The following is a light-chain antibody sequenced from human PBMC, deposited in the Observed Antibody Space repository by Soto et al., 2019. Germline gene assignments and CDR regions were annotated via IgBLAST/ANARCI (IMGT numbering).Light chain of an antibody. J-gene: IGLJ1*01. V-gene: IGLV2-14*01. CDR3: SSYTSSSTLLYV. CDR1: SSDVGGYNY. CDR2: DVS. Sequence: QPASVSGSPGQSITISCTGTSSDVGGYNYVSWYQQHPGKAPKLMIYDVSNRPSGVSNRFSGSKSGNTASLTISGLQAEDEADYYCSSYTSSSTLLYVFGTGTQLTVL.